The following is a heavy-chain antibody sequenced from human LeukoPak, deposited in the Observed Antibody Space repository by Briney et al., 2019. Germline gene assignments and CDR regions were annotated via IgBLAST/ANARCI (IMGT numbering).Heavy chain of an antibody. CDR3: ARVGGYGSGSYIPRAFYFDY. CDR2: IYSGGST. J-gene: IGHJ4*02. Sequence: GGSLRLSCAASGFTVSSNYMSWVRQAPGKGLEWVSVIYSGGSTYYADSVKGRFTISRHNSKNTLYLQMNSLRAEDTAVYYCARVGGYGSGSYIPRAFYFDYWGQGTLVTVSS. CDR1: GFTVSSNY. D-gene: IGHD3-10*01. V-gene: IGHV3-53*04.